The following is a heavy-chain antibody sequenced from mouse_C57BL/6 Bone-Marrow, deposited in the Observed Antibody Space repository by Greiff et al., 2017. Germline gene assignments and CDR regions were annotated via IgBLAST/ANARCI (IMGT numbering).Heavy chain of an antibody. CDR3: ARDASRYCGSSRFAY. Sequence: EVKLMESGGGLVQSGRSLRLSCATSGFTFSDFYMEWVRQAPGKGLEWIAASRNKANDYTTEYSASVKGRFIVSRDTSQGILYLQVNALRAEVTAIYYCARDASRYCGSSRFAYWGQGTLVTVSA. D-gene: IGHD1-1*01. CDR2: SRNKANDYTT. V-gene: IGHV7-1*01. J-gene: IGHJ3*01. CDR1: GFTFSDFY.